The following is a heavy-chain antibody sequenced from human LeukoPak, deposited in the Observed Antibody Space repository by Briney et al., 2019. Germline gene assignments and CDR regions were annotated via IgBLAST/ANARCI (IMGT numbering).Heavy chain of an antibody. D-gene: IGHD3-16*02. J-gene: IGHJ4*02. CDR1: GFTFSSYS. Sequence: GGSLRLSCAASGFTFSSYSMNWVRQAPGKGLEWVSSISSSSSYIYYADSVKGRFTISRDNAKNSLYLQMNSLRAEDTAVYYCARRGMGELSQARYYFDYWGQGTLVTVSS. CDR2: ISSSSSYI. CDR3: ARRGMGELSQARYYFDY. V-gene: IGHV3-21*01.